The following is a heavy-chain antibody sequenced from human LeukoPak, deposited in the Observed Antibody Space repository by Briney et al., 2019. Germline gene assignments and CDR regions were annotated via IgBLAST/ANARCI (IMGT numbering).Heavy chain of an antibody. D-gene: IGHD6-19*01. J-gene: IGHJ5*02. V-gene: IGHV4-39*07. Sequence: SETLSLTCSVSGGSISSSSYYWGWIRQPPGKGLEWIGSIYYSGSTYYNPSLKSRVTLSVDTTKNQLSLKLSSVTAAATAVYYSARTSGWLNWFDPWGQGTLVTVSS. CDR2: IYYSGST. CDR1: GGSISSSSYY. CDR3: ARTSGWLNWFDP.